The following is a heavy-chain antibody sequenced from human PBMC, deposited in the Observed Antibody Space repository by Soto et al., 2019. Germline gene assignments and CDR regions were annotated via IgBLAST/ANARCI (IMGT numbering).Heavy chain of an antibody. J-gene: IGHJ6*02. CDR3: AKDRFGRCDFWSGYRYYYYGMDV. Sequence: PGGSLRLSCAASGFTFNSYAMSWVRQAPGKGLEWVSAISGSGGSTYYADSVKGRFTISRDNSKNTLYLQMNSLRAEDTAVYYCAKDRFGRCDFWSGYRYYYYGMDVWSQGTTVTVSS. CDR2: ISGSGGST. CDR1: GFTFNSYA. D-gene: IGHD3-3*01. V-gene: IGHV3-23*01.